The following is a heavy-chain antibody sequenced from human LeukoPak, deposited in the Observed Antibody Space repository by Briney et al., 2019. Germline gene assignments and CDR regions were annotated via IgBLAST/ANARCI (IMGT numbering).Heavy chain of an antibody. Sequence: GGSLRLSCAASGFTFSSYSMNWVRQAPGKGLEWVAVISYDGSNKYYADSVKGRFTISRDNSKNTLSLQMNSLRAEDTAVYYCARARGYSGYDDYWGQGTLVTVSS. CDR3: ARARGYSGYDDY. D-gene: IGHD5-12*01. CDR2: ISYDGSNK. J-gene: IGHJ4*02. V-gene: IGHV3-30*03. CDR1: GFTFSSYS.